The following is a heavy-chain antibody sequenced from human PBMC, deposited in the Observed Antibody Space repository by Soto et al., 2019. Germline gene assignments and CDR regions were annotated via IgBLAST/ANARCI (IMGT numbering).Heavy chain of an antibody. D-gene: IGHD5-12*01. J-gene: IGHJ5*02. CDR2: INPNSGGT. V-gene: IGHV1-2*02. CDR3: ARGDVDIVATTNWFDP. Sequence: EASVKVSCKASGYTFTGYYMHWVRQAPGQGLEWMGWINPNSGGTNYAQKFQGRVTMTRDTSISTAYMELSRLRSDDTAVYYCARGDVDIVATTNWFDPWGQGTLVTVSS. CDR1: GYTFTGYY.